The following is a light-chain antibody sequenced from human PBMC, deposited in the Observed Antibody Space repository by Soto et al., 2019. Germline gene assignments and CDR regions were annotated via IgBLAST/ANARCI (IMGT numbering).Light chain of an antibody. CDR1: RSNIGTNN. CDR3: ASWDDGLNGWV. Sequence: QAVVTQPPSASGTPGQRVTISCSGSRSNIGTNNVNWYQQLPGTAPKLLIYNNNQRPSGVPDRFSGSKSGTSASLAISGLQSEDEADYYCASWDDGLNGWVFGGGTKLTVL. CDR2: NNN. J-gene: IGLJ3*02. V-gene: IGLV1-44*01.